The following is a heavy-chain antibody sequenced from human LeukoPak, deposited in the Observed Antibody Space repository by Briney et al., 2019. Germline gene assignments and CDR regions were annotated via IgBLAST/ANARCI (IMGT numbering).Heavy chain of an antibody. J-gene: IGHJ4*02. CDR2: ISAYNGNT. D-gene: IGHD2-2*01. CDR1: GYTFTSYG. V-gene: IGHV1-18*01. CDR3: ARDSGVVPAAIPDY. Sequence: VASVKVSCKASGYTFTSYGISWVRQAPGQGLEWMGWISAYNGNTNYAQKLQGRVTMTTDTSTSTAYMGLRSLRSDDTAVYYCARDSGVVPAAIPDYWGQGTLVTVSS.